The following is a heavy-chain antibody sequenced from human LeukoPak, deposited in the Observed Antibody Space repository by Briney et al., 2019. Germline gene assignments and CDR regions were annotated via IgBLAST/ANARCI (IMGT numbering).Heavy chain of an antibody. J-gene: IGHJ6*02. Sequence: ASVNVSCKASGYTFTGYYMHWVRQPPGQGLEWMGWINPNSGGTNYAQKFQGRVTMTRDTSISTAYMELSRLRSDDTAVYYCATPPEDYGDYYYYGMDVWGQGTTVTVSS. D-gene: IGHD4-17*01. V-gene: IGHV1-2*02. CDR3: ATPPEDYGDYYYYGMDV. CDR1: GYTFTGYY. CDR2: INPNSGGT.